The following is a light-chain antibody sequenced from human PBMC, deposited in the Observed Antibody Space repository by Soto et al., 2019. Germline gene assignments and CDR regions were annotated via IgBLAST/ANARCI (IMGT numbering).Light chain of an antibody. V-gene: IGKV1-5*01. Sequence: DIPMTQSPSTLSASVGDRVTITCRASQSISSWLAWYQQKPGKAPKLLIDDASSLESGVPSRFSGSGSGTEFTLTISSLQPDDFATYYCQQYNSYSPWTFGQGTKVEIK. J-gene: IGKJ1*01. CDR3: QQYNSYSPWT. CDR1: QSISSW. CDR2: DAS.